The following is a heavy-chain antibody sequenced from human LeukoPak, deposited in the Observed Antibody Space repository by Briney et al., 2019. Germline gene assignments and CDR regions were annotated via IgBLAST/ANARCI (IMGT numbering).Heavy chain of an antibody. D-gene: IGHD3-10*01. J-gene: IGHJ3*02. CDR3: ARVGGYDAFDI. Sequence: SETLSLTCTVSGGSISTYYWSWIHQPPGKGLEWIGEINHSGSTNYNPSLKSRVTISVDSSKNHFSLKLSSVTAADTAVYYCARVGGYDAFDIWGQGTMVTVSS. CDR1: GGSISTYY. CDR2: INHSGST. V-gene: IGHV4-34*01.